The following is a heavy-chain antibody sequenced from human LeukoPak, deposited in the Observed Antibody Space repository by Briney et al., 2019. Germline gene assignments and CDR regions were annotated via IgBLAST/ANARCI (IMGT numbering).Heavy chain of an antibody. Sequence: SLSLSCAVSVFSFDDYAMAWVRQAPGRGLGWVLGISWISGNIAYADSVKGRFTISRENAKNSLYLQMNSLRPEVTALYYCAKESVYGFFQHWGQGTLVIVSS. J-gene: IGHJ1*01. D-gene: IGHD6-6*01. CDR1: VFSFDDYA. CDR2: ISWISGNI. CDR3: AKESVYGFFQH. V-gene: IGHV3-9*01.